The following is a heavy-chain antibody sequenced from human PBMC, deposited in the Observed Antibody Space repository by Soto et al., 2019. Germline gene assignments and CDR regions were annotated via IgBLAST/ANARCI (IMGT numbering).Heavy chain of an antibody. J-gene: IGHJ4*02. V-gene: IGHV1-8*01. CDR3: EVTTGY. CDR1: GYTFTDYD. Sequence: QVQVVQSRAEVKKPGASVNVSCKTSGYTFTDYDINWVRQAPGQGLEYMGWVSPENSNAGYAQQFRGRVSMTTNTIISTAYLELTDLRYEDTAVYYCEVTTGYWGQGTMVTVSS. CDR2: VSPENSNA. D-gene: IGHD2-21*02.